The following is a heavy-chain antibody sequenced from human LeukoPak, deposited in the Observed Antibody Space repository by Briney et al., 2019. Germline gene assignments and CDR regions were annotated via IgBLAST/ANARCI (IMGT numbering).Heavy chain of an antibody. Sequence: SQTLSLTCTVSGGSISSISYYWSWIRQPAGKGLEWIGRIYTSGSTNYNPSLKSRVTISVGTSKNQSSLRLSSVTAADTALYYCARAAVTTTYFDFWGQGTLVTVSS. CDR2: IYTSGST. CDR3: ARAAVTTTYFDF. CDR1: GGSISSISYY. V-gene: IGHV4-61*02. D-gene: IGHD4-17*01. J-gene: IGHJ4*02.